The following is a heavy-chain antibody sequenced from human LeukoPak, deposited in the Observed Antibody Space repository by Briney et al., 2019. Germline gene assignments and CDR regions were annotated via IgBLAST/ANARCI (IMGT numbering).Heavy chain of an antibody. CDR2: INHSGST. Sequence: SETLSLTCAVYGGSFSGYYWSWIRRPPGKGLEWIGEINHSGSTNYNPSLKSRVTISVDTSKNQFSLKLSSVTAADTAVYYCARDQPYQLFPPYYYYYGMDVWGQGTTVTVSS. V-gene: IGHV4-34*01. J-gene: IGHJ6*02. D-gene: IGHD2-2*01. CDR1: GGSFSGYY. CDR3: ARDQPYQLFPPYYYYYGMDV.